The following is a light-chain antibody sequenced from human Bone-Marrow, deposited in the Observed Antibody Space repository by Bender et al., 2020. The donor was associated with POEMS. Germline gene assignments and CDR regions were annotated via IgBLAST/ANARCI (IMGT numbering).Light chain of an antibody. Sequence: QSALTQPPSASGSLRQSVTISCTGTSSDVGGYNYVSWYQQHPGRAPKLMIYEVSKRPSGVPDRFSGSKSGNTASLTVSGLQAEDEADYYCSSFAGGNNVVFGGGTSLTVL. J-gene: IGLJ2*01. CDR3: SSFAGGNNVV. CDR1: SSDVGGYNY. CDR2: EVS. V-gene: IGLV2-8*01.